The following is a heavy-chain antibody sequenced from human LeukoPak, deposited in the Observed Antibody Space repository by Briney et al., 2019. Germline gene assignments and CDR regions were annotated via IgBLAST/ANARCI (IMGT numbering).Heavy chain of an antibody. J-gene: IGHJ4*02. CDR2: IKQDGSEK. D-gene: IGHD2-15*01. Sequence: PGGSLRLSCAASGFIFSNYWTSWVRQAPGKGLEWVANIKQDGSEKYYVDSVKGRFTISRDNAKNSVYMQMNSLRAEDTAVYSCARQRRYCSGDSCYQRTFDFWGQGTLVTVSS. CDR3: ARQRRYCSGDSCYQRTFDF. CDR1: GFIFSNYW. V-gene: IGHV3-7*01.